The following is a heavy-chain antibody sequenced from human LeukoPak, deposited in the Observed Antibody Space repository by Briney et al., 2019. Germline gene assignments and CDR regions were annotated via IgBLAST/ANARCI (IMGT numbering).Heavy chain of an antibody. V-gene: IGHV1-2*02. Sequence: ASVKVSCKASGYTFTDSYMHWVRQAPGQGLEWMGWINPNSGGTNYAQKFQGRVTMTRDTPISTTYMELRSLRSDDTAVYYCAILGYSGSYSDYFDYWGQGTLVTVSS. CDR1: GYTFTDSY. CDR3: AILGYSGSYSDYFDY. J-gene: IGHJ4*02. CDR2: INPNSGGT. D-gene: IGHD1-26*01.